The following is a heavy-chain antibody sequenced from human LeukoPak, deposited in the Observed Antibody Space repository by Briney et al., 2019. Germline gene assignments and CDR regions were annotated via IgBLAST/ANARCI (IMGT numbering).Heavy chain of an antibody. D-gene: IGHD6-13*01. CDR1: GFTFSSYG. Sequence: GGSLRLSCAASGFTFSSYGMHWVRQAPGKGLEWVAFIRYDGSNKYYADSVKGRFTISRDNSKNTLYLQMNSLRAEDTAVYYCARGESSSWYLDYWGQGTLVTVSS. J-gene: IGHJ4*02. V-gene: IGHV3-30*02. CDR2: IRYDGSNK. CDR3: ARGESSSWYLDY.